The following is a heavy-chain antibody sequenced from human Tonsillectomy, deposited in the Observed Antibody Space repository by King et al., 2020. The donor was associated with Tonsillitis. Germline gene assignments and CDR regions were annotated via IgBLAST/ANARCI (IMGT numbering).Heavy chain of an antibody. D-gene: IGHD2-15*01. CDR1: GGSISSGGYS. CDR3: ARGTPDFDY. CDR2: IYYSGST. Sequence: QLQESGPGLVKPSQTPSLTCAVSGGSISSGGYSWSWVRQPPGKGPGWIGDIYYSGSTYYNPSLQSRVTISVDTSKNQFSLKLSSVTAADTAVYYCARGTPDFDYWGQGTLVTVSS. V-gene: IGHV4-30-4*07. J-gene: IGHJ4*02.